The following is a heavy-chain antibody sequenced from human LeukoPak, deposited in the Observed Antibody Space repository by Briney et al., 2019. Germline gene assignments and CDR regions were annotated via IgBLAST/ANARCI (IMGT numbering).Heavy chain of an antibody. CDR2: MSYDGSNE. D-gene: IGHD3-10*01. V-gene: IGHV3-30-3*01. Sequence: GGSLRPSCAASGFTFTGYAMHWVRQAPGKGLEWVAVMSYDGSNEYYADSVKGRFTISRDNSRNTLYLQMNSLRAEDTAVYYCASAPRDYYFGSGSMGSYFDYWGQGTLVTVSS. CDR3: ASAPRDYYFGSGSMGSYFDY. J-gene: IGHJ4*02. CDR1: GFTFTGYA.